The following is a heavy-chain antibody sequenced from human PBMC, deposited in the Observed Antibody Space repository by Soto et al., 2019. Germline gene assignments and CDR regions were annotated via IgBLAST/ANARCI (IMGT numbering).Heavy chain of an antibody. CDR1: GFTFSSYA. V-gene: IGHV3-23*01. CDR2: ISGSGAYT. D-gene: IGHD2-2*01. Sequence: EVQLLESGGGSVQPGGSLRLSCAASGFTFSSYAMTWVRQAPGKGLEWVSAISGSGAYTYYANSVKGRFTISRDNSKNTLYLQLNRLRAEDTAVYYCAKYGCSSTSCQCDYWGQGTRVNVSS. CDR3: AKYGCSSTSCQCDY. J-gene: IGHJ4*02.